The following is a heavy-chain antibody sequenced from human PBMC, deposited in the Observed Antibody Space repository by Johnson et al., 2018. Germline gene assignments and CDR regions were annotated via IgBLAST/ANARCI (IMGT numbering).Heavy chain of an antibody. D-gene: IGHD3-3*01. CDR3: AVDYDFWSGYSDN. J-gene: IGHJ4*02. V-gene: IGHV3-21*01. CDR2: ISSSSSYI. Sequence: EVQLVESGGGLVKXGGSLRLSCAASGFTFSSYSMNWVRQAPGKGLEWVSSISSSSSYIYYADPVKGRFTISRDNAKNSLYLQMNSLRAEDTAVYYCAVDYDFWSGYSDNWGQGTLVTVSS. CDR1: GFTFSSYS.